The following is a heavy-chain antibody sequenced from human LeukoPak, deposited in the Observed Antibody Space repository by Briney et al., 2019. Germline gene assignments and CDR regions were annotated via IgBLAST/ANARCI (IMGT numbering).Heavy chain of an antibody. CDR2: IYYSGST. J-gene: IGHJ3*02. Sequence: PSETLSLTCTASGGSISSYYWSWIRQPPGKGLEWIGYIYYSGSTNYNPSLKSRVTISVDTSKNQFSLKLSSVTAADTAVYYCARVILTAYHHDAFDIWGQGTMVTVSS. D-gene: IGHD3-9*01. CDR1: GGSISSYY. V-gene: IGHV4-59*01. CDR3: ARVILTAYHHDAFDI.